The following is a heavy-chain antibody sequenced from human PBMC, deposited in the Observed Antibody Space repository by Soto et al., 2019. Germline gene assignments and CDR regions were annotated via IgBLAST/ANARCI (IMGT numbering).Heavy chain of an antibody. CDR2: FDPEDGET. Sequence: ASVKVSCKVSGYTLTELSMHWVRQAPGKGLEWMGGFDPEDGETIYAQKFQGRVTMTEDTSTDTAYMELSSLRSEDTAVYYCATGSGWAAAGTSHYYYGMDVWGQGTTVTVSS. V-gene: IGHV1-24*01. CDR3: ATGSGWAAAGTSHYYYGMDV. CDR1: GYTLTELS. J-gene: IGHJ6*02. D-gene: IGHD6-13*01.